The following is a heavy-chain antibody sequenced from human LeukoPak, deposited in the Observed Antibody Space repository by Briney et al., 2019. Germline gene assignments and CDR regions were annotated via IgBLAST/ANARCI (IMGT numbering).Heavy chain of an antibody. CDR3: ARAPPRGYYDSSGYSSYNWFDP. Sequence: SETLSLTCTVSGGSISSYYWSWIRQPAGKGLEWIGRIYTSGSTNYNPSLKSRVTISVDTSKNQFSLKLSSVTAADTAVYYCARAPPRGYYDSSGYSSYNWFDPWGQGTLVTGSS. CDR2: IYTSGST. J-gene: IGHJ5*02. D-gene: IGHD3-22*01. CDR1: GGSISSYY. V-gene: IGHV4-4*07.